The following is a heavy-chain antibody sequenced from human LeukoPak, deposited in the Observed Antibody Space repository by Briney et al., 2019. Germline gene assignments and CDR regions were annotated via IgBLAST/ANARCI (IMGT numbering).Heavy chain of an antibody. D-gene: IGHD4-17*01. CDR2: IYYIGST. CDR3: ARGGTRTVTTL. V-gene: IGHV4-59*01. Sequence: MTSENLSLTCTVSGGSISTYYWSWIRQPPGKGLEWIGYIYYIGSTNYNPSLKSRVTISVDTSNNQFSLKLSSVTAADTAIYYCARGGTRTVTTLWGQGTLVTVSS. CDR1: GGSISTYY. J-gene: IGHJ4*02.